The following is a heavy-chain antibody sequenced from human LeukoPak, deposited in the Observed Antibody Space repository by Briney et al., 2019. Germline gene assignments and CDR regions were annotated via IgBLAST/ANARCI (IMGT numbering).Heavy chain of an antibody. V-gene: IGHV3-30*03. CDR1: GFTVSSNY. Sequence: GGSLRLSCAASGFTVSSNYMNWVRQAPGKGLEWVAVISYDGSNKYYADSVKGRFTISRDNSKNTLYLQMNSLRAEDTAVYYCARAMNRYSSSSRGIDYWGQGTLVTVSS. CDR2: ISYDGSNK. J-gene: IGHJ4*02. D-gene: IGHD6-6*01. CDR3: ARAMNRYSSSSRGIDY.